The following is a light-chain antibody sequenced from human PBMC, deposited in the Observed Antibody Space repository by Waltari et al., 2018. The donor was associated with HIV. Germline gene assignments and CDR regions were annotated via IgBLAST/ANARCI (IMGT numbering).Light chain of an antibody. CDR2: GAS. Sequence: EIVMTQSAATLSVSPGESATLSCRASQSVSSNLAWYQQKPGQAPRLLIHGASTRATGIPARFSGSGSGTAFTLTITRLQAEDVAVYHCQQYFRIPPTFGGGTKVEIK. V-gene: IGKV3-15*01. CDR1: QSVSSN. CDR3: QQYFRIPPT. J-gene: IGKJ4*01.